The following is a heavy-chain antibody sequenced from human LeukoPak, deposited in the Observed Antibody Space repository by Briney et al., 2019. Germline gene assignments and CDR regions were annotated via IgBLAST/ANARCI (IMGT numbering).Heavy chain of an antibody. J-gene: IGHJ5*02. D-gene: IGHD1-1*01. CDR3: ARDLSGGTSWFDP. CDR2: INRDGSST. V-gene: IGHV3-74*01. CDR1: GFTFSSYW. Sequence: GGSLRLSCAASGFTFSSYWMHWVRQAPGKGLVWVSRINRDGSSTSYADSVKGRFTISRDNAKNTLYLQMNSLRAEDTAVYYCARDLSGGTSWFDPWGQGTLVTVSS.